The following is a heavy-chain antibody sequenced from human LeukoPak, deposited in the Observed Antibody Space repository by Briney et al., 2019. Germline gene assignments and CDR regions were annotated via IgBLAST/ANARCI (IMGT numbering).Heavy chain of an antibody. CDR2: ISINSGGT. V-gene: IGHV1-2*02. Sequence: ASVKVSCKASGDTVTGSFIHWVRQASGQGLEWMGWISINSGGTKYAQNFQGRVTMTRDTSITTAYMELSRLTSDDTAVYYCARVDPIDYWGPGTLVTVSS. D-gene: IGHD2-2*03. CDR1: GDTVTGSF. CDR3: ARVDPIDY. J-gene: IGHJ4*02.